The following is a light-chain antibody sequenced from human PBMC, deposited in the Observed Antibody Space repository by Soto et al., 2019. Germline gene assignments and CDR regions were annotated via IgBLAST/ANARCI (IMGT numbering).Light chain of an antibody. CDR2: GNY. V-gene: IGLV1-40*01. CDR3: QSYDSSMSGVV. CDR1: RSNIGAGYD. J-gene: IGLJ2*01. Sequence: QSAVTQPPSVSGAPGQRVTISCTGSRSNIGAGYDVHWYQQLPGTAPKLLIYGNYNRPSGVPDRISGSKSGTSASLAITGLQADDEADYYCQSYDSSMSGVVFGGGTKLTVL.